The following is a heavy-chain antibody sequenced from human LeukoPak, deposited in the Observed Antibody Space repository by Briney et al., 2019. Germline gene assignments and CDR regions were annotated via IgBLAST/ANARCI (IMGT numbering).Heavy chain of an antibody. V-gene: IGHV3-48*04. J-gene: IGHJ4*02. CDR2: ISSSSSTI. Sequence: GGSLRLSCAASGFTFSSYSMNWVRQAPGKGLEWVSYISSSSSTIYYADSVKGRFTISRDNAKNSLYLQMNSLRAEDTAVYYCARDLPKEDYGDSSHYFDYWGQGTLVTVSS. CDR1: GFTFSSYS. CDR3: ARDLPKEDYGDSSHYFDY. D-gene: IGHD4-17*01.